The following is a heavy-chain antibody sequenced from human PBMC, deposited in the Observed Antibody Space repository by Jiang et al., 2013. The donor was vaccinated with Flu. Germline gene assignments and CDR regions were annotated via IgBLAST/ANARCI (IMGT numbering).Heavy chain of an antibody. CDR2: IYYSGST. CDR1: GGSIVDYY. D-gene: IGHD5-12*01. J-gene: IGHJ4*02. V-gene: IGHV4-59*08. CDR3: ARNILSGYHLGSPLDN. Sequence: GSGLVKPSETLSLTCTVSGGSIVDYYWSWIRQPPEKGLEWIGSIYYSGSTNYNPSLESRVIISVDTSKNRLSLRLSSVTAADTAVYYCARNILSGYHLGSPLDNWGQGARVTVSP.